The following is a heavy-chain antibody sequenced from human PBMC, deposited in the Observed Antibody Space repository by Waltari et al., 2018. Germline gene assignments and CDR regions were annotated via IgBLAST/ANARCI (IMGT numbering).Heavy chain of an antibody. D-gene: IGHD2-2*01. V-gene: IGHV4-38-2*02. Sequence: QVQLQESGPGLVKPSETLSLTCAVSGYSISSGYYWGWIRQPPGKGLEWIGSIYHSGSTYYNPSLKSRVTISVDTSKNQFSLKLSSVTAADTAVYYCARDLVVPAATYYYYYMDVWGKGTTVTVSS. CDR2: IYHSGST. CDR3: ARDLVVPAATYYYYYMDV. J-gene: IGHJ6*03. CDR1: GYSISSGYY.